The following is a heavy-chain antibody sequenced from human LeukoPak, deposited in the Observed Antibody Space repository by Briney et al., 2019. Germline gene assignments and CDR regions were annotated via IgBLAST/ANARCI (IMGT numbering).Heavy chain of an antibody. J-gene: IGHJ2*01. V-gene: IGHV4-34*01. CDR2: ISIAGEI. Sequence: SETLSLTCAVYEGSLSGYFWSWIRQPPGKGLEWIGEISIAGEINYNPSLRGRATISMDTTKNQFSLRLTSVIAADTALYYCVRQIGAGAFDLWGRDRVVTVSS. CDR3: VRQIGAGAFDL. CDR1: EGSLSGYF. D-gene: IGHD6-19*01.